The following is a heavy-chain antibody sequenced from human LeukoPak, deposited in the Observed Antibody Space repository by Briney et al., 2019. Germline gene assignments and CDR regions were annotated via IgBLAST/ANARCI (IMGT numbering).Heavy chain of an antibody. V-gene: IGHV4-38-2*01. J-gene: IGHJ4*02. CDR1: GYSISSGYY. D-gene: IGHD3-16*01. Sequence: KPSETLSLTCAVSGYSISSGYYWGWIRQPPGKGLEWIGSIYYSGSTYYNPSLKSRVTISVDTSKNQFSLKLSSVTAADTAVYYCATFLGDSRSFDYWGQGTLVTVSS. CDR2: IYYSGST. CDR3: ATFLGDSRSFDY.